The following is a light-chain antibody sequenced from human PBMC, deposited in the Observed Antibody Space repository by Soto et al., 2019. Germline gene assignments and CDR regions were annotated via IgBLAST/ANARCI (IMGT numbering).Light chain of an antibody. Sequence: TQSPGALSLSPGERHTLSCRASQSVGTNLAWYQQRPGQALRLLVYGASTRASGIPPRFSGSGSGTDFTLTISRLQSEDFAVYYCQQLNGWPRITFGRGTRLEIK. J-gene: IGKJ5*01. V-gene: IGKV3-15*01. CDR2: GAS. CDR1: QSVGTN. CDR3: QQLNGWPRIT.